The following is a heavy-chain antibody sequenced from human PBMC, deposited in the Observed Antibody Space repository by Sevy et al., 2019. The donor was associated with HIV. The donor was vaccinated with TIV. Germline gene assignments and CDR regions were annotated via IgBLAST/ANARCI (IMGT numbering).Heavy chain of an antibody. CDR3: ARDSSWNYDSYFYGMDV. CDR2: LSSSTSTI. Sequence: GGSLRLSCAASGFSFSGYNMNWVRQAPGKGLEWVSYLSSSTSTIHYADSVKGRFTISRDNAKNSLFLQMNSLRDEDTAVYYCARDSSWNYDSYFYGMDVWGQGTTATVSS. CDR1: GFSFSGYN. J-gene: IGHJ6*02. D-gene: IGHD1-7*01. V-gene: IGHV3-48*02.